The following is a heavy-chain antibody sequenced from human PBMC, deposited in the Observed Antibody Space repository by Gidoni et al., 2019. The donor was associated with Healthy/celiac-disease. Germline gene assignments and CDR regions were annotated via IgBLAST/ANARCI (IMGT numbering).Heavy chain of an antibody. CDR1: GFTFSSYA. Sequence: QVQLVESGGGVVQPGRSLRLSCAASGFTFSSYAMHWVRQAPGKGLEWVAVISYDGSNKYYADSVKGRFTISRDNSKNTLYLQMNSLRAEDTAVYYCARDRGKWEPHAFDIWGQGTMVTVSS. CDR2: ISYDGSNK. CDR3: ARDRGKWEPHAFDI. D-gene: IGHD1-26*01. J-gene: IGHJ3*02. V-gene: IGHV3-30-3*01.